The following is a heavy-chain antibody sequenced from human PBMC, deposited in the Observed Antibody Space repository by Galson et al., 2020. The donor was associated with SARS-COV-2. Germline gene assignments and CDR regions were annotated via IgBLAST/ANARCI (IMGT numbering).Heavy chain of an antibody. Sequence: SETLSLTCAVSGGSIRSPGYSWTWIRQPPRKGLEWIGYFHYSGNTHYSPSLKSRVTIALDRSTNHVSLKLASATAADTAVYYCARVSCSGSACYPVDTWGQGIPVTVSS. V-gene: IGHV4-30-2*01. J-gene: IGHJ4*02. CDR1: GGSIRSPGYS. CDR3: ARVSCSGSACYPVDT. CDR2: FHYSGNT. D-gene: IGHD3-3*01.